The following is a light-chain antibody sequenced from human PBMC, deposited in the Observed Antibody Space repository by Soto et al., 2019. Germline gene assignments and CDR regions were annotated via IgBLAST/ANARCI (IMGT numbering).Light chain of an antibody. J-gene: IGKJ5*01. V-gene: IGKV3-11*01. Sequence: EIVLTQSPATLSLSPGARDTLSCRASQSVKTFLVWYPQRPGQAPRLLIYDASHRAAGIPARFSGSGFGTDFTLTISSLEPEDAAVYYCQQRSNWPPITFGQGTRLEIK. CDR2: DAS. CDR1: QSVKTF. CDR3: QQRSNWPPIT.